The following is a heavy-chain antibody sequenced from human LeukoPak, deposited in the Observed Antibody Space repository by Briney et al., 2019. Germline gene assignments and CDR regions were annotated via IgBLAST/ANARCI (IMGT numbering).Heavy chain of an antibody. Sequence: PSETLSLTCAVYGGSFSGYYWSWIRQPPGKGLEWIGEINHSGSTNYNPSLKSRVTISVDTSKNQFSLKLSSVTAADTAVYYCATIQRDYAFDIWGQGTMVTVSS. J-gene: IGHJ3*02. D-gene: IGHD6-25*01. V-gene: IGHV4-34*01. CDR2: INHSGST. CDR1: GGSFSGYY. CDR3: ATIQRDYAFDI.